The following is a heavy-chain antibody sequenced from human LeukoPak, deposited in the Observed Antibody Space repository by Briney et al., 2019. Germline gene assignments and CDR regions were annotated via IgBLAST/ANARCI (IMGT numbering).Heavy chain of an antibody. CDR3: ASIGGSYPDAFDI. D-gene: IGHD1-26*01. CDR2: IYPGDSDT. J-gene: IGHJ3*02. CDR1: GYSFTSYW. V-gene: IGHV5-51*01. Sequence: GESLKISCKGSGYSFTSYWNGWVRPIPGKGLEWMGIIYPGDSDTRYSPSLQGQVTISADKSISTAYLQCRSLKASDTAMYYCASIGGSYPDAFDIWGQGTMVTVSS.